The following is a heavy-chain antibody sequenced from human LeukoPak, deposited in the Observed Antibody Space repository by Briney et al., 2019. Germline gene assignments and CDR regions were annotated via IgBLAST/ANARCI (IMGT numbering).Heavy chain of an antibody. D-gene: IGHD3-22*01. CDR2: IKQDGSEK. CDR3: AREPKATYYYDSSGYSRGLFDY. CDR1: GFTFSSYA. J-gene: IGHJ4*02. V-gene: IGHV3-7*01. Sequence: AGGSLRLSCAASGFTFSSYAMSWVRQAPGKGLEWVANIKQDGSEKYYVDSVKGRFTISRDNAKNSLYLQMNSLRAEDTAVYYCAREPKATYYYDSSGYSRGLFDYWGQGTLVTVSS.